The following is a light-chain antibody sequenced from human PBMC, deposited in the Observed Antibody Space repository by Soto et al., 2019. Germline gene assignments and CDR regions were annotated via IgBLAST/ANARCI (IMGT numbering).Light chain of an antibody. Sequence: SVLTQPPSTSGAPGQRVTISCTGSSSNIGAGYDVHWYHQLPGTAPKLLIYGNNNRPSGVPDRFSGSKSGTLASLAITGLQAEDEADYYCQSFDSSLRIRIFGGGTKLTVL. J-gene: IGLJ2*01. CDR1: SSNIGAGYD. CDR2: GNN. V-gene: IGLV1-40*01. CDR3: QSFDSSLRIRI.